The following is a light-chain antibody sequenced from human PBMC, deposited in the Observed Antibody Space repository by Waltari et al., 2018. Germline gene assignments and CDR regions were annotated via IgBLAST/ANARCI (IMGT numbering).Light chain of an antibody. Sequence: EVVLTQSPATLSLSPGERATLSCRVRQSVSNSLAWYRQKPGQAPSLLIYDASTWAAGIPGRFSGSGSGTDFTLTISSLEPEDFAVYYCQLRTGWPMTFGQGTRLEIK. CDR2: DAS. V-gene: IGKV3-11*01. CDR1: QSVSNS. J-gene: IGKJ5*01. CDR3: QLRTGWPMT.